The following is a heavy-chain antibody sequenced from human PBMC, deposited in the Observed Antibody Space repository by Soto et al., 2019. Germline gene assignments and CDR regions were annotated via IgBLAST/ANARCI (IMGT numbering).Heavy chain of an antibody. Sequence: QVQLVESGGGVVQPGRSLRLSCAASGFTFSSYAMHWVRQAPGKGLEWVAVISYDGSNKYYADSVKGRFTISRDNSKNTLYLQMNSLRAEDTAVYYCARNEGRGWSPIDYWGQGTLVTVSS. J-gene: IGHJ4*02. CDR2: ISYDGSNK. CDR3: ARNEGRGWSPIDY. V-gene: IGHV3-30-3*01. CDR1: GFTFSSYA. D-gene: IGHD6-19*01.